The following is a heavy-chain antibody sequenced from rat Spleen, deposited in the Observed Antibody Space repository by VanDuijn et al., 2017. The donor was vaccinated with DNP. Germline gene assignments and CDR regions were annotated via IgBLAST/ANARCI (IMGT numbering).Heavy chain of an antibody. CDR3: ARNGEAPSRYAMDA. CDR1: GFTFSSFP. V-gene: IGHV5-46*01. CDR2: ISTSGGST. Sequence: EVQLVESGGGLVQPGRSMKLSCAASGFTFSSFPMAWVRQAPTKGLEWVATISTSGGSTDYRDSVKGRFTISRDNAKSTLYRQMDSLRSEETATYYCARNGEAPSRYAMDAWGQGTSVTVSS. D-gene: IGHD1-11*01. J-gene: IGHJ4*01.